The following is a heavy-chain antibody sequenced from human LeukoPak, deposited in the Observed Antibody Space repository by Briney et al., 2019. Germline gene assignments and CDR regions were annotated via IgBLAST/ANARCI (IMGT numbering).Heavy chain of an antibody. CDR3: ASRCGGNSDSCWFDP. Sequence: SETLSLTCSVSGGSTSSDSFYRGWIRQPPGKGLERIGSMYYSGSTNYNPSLKSRVTISVDTSKNQFSLKLSSVTAADTAVYYCASRCGGNSDSCWFDPWGQGTLVTVSS. V-gene: IGHV4-39*07. D-gene: IGHD4-23*01. J-gene: IGHJ5*02. CDR1: GGSTSSDSFY. CDR2: MYYSGST.